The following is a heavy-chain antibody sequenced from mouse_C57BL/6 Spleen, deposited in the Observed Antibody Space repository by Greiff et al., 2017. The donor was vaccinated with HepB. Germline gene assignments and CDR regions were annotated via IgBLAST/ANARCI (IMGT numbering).Heavy chain of an antibody. Sequence: QVHVKQSGAELVKPGASVKISCKASGYAFSSYWMNWVKQRPGKGLEWIGQIYPGDGDTNYNGKFKGNATLTADKSSSTAYMQLSSLTSEDSAVYFCARRGIPRGYFDYWGQGTTLTVSS. J-gene: IGHJ2*01. CDR3: ARRGIPRGYFDY. V-gene: IGHV1-80*01. CDR2: IYPGDGDT. CDR1: GYAFSSYW.